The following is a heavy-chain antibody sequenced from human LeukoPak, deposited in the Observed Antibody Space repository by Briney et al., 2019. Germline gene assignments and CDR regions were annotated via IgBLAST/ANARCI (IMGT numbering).Heavy chain of an antibody. CDR2: ISYDGSNK. Sequence: GGSLRLSCAASGFTFSSYAMHWVRQAPGKGLEWVAVISYDGSNKYYADSVKGRFTISRDNSKNTLYLQMNSLRAEDTAVYYCAKDRGGSQVPDYWGQGTLVTVSS. J-gene: IGHJ4*02. D-gene: IGHD1-26*01. CDR1: GFTFSSYA. V-gene: IGHV3-30*04. CDR3: AKDRGGSQVPDY.